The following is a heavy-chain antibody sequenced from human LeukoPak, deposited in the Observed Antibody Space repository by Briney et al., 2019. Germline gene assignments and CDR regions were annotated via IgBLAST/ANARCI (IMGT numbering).Heavy chain of an antibody. D-gene: IGHD3-10*01. Sequence: SETLSLTCTVSGGSISSYYWSWIRQPPGKGLEWIGYIYYSGSTNYNPSLKSRVTISVDTSKNQFSLKLSSVTAADTAVYYCAKWAGPDYYGSGSSDAFDIWGQGTMVTVSS. CDR3: AKWAGPDYYGSGSSDAFDI. CDR2: IYYSGST. J-gene: IGHJ3*02. CDR1: GGSISSYY. V-gene: IGHV4-59*01.